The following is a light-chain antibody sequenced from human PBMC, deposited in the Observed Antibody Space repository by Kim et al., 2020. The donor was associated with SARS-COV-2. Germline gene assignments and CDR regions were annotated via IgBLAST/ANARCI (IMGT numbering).Light chain of an antibody. Sequence: AIRITQSPSSLSASTGDRVTITCRASQGISSYLAWYQQKPGKAPKLLIYAASTLQGGVPSRFSGSGSGTDFTLTISCLQSEDFATYYCQQYYSYPLTFGGGTKVDIK. CDR3: QQYYSYPLT. CDR2: AAS. CDR1: QGISSY. J-gene: IGKJ4*01. V-gene: IGKV1-8*01.